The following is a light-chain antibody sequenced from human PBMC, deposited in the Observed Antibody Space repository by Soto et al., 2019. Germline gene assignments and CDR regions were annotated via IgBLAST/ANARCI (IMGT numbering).Light chain of an antibody. CDR1: SPNIGSNY. J-gene: IGLJ2*01. CDR2: RDN. Sequence: QSVLTQPPSASGTPGQRVTISCSGSSPNIGSNYVYWYQQLPRAAPKLLISRDNRRPSGVPDRFSASKSGPSASLAISGLRSEDEADYYCASWDDSRRAHVAFGGGTKLTVL. V-gene: IGLV1-47*01. CDR3: ASWDDSRRAHVA.